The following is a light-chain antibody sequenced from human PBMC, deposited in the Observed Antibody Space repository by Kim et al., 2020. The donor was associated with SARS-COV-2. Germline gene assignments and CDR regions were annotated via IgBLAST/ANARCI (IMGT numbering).Light chain of an antibody. CDR2: DAS. CDR1: QDISDY. Sequence: SRSVGDTVTITCQASQDISDYLNWYQQKPGKAPKLLIYDASNLETGVPSRFSGSGSGTNLILTISSLQPEDITTYFCQQYGDLPYTFGQGTKLEI. V-gene: IGKV1-33*01. J-gene: IGKJ2*01. CDR3: QQYGDLPYT.